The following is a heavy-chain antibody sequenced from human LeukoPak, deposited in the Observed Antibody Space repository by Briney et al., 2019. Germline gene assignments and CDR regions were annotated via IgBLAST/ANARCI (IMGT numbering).Heavy chain of an antibody. V-gene: IGHV3-23*01. CDR2: ITGSGDST. Sequence: GGSLRLSCAASGFTFSNYAMSWVRQARGKGLEWVSAITGSGDSTYYADSVKGRFTISRDNSNSTLYLQMNSLRAEDTAVDYCAKDQNWNYFDYWGQGTLVTVSS. J-gene: IGHJ4*02. CDR1: GFTFSNYA. D-gene: IGHD1-1*01. CDR3: AKDQNWNYFDY.